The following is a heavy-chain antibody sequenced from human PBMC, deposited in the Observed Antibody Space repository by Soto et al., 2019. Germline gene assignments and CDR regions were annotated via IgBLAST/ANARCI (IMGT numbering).Heavy chain of an antibody. CDR3: TRYCSGDSCSDDAFDI. CDR2: IRSKLDTYAT. V-gene: IGHV3-73*01. D-gene: IGHD2-15*01. Sequence: PGGSLRLSCAASGFTFSNAWMNWVRQAPGKGLEWVGRIRSKLDTYATAYAASVKGRFTISRDDSKNTAYLQMNSLKTEDTAMYYCTRYCSGDSCSDDAFDIWGQGTMVTVSS. CDR1: GFTFSNAW. J-gene: IGHJ3*02.